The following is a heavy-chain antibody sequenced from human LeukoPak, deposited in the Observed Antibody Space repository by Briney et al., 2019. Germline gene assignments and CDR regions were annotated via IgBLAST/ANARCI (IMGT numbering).Heavy chain of an antibody. D-gene: IGHD6-13*01. CDR2: MNPNSGNT. CDR3: AREDLPGIAAAGNFDY. CDR1: GYTFTSYY. V-gene: IGHV1-8*03. Sequence: GASVKVSCKSSGYTFTSYYINGVRQATGQGLEWMGWMNPNSGNTGYAQKFQGRVTITRNTSISTAYMELSSLRSEDTAVYYCAREDLPGIAAAGNFDYWGQGTLVTVSS. J-gene: IGHJ4*02.